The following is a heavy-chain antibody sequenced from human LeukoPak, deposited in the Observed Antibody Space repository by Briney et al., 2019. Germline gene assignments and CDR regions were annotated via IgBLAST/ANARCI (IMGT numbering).Heavy chain of an antibody. CDR1: GFTFSSYA. CDR2: ISYDGSNK. V-gene: IGHV3-30*04. Sequence: GGSLRLSCAASGFTFSSYAMHWVRQAPGKGLEWVAVISYDGSNKYYADSVKGRFTISRDNSKNTLYLQMNSLRAEDTAVYYCANAIAAAAHFDYWGQGTLVTVSS. J-gene: IGHJ4*02. CDR3: ANAIAAAAHFDY. D-gene: IGHD6-13*01.